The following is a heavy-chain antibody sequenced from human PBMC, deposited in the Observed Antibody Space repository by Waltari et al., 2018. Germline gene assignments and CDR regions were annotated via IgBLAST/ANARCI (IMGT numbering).Heavy chain of an antibody. J-gene: IGHJ5*02. CDR1: GFTFPSHC. CDR3: AGGPQSGASSAWYGWFDP. D-gene: IGHD6-13*01. CDR2: INSDGSNT. V-gene: IGHV3-74*01. Sequence: EVQLVESGGNLVKPGGALRLSCAASGFTFPSHCMHWVRQAPGKGLGWVSRINSDGSNTRYADSVKGRFTISRDNAKNTLYLEMNSLRAEDTAVYFCAGGPQSGASSAWYGWFDPWGQGTLVTVSS.